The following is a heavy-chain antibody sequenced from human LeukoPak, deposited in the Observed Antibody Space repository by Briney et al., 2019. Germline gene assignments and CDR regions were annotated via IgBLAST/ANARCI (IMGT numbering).Heavy chain of an antibody. V-gene: IGHV1-18*01. J-gene: IGHJ6*03. CDR1: GYTFTSYG. Sequence: ASVKVSCEASGYTFTSYGISWVRQAPGQGLEWMGWISAYNGNTNYAQKLQGRVTMTTDTSTSTAYMELRSLRSDDTAVYYCARGGVVVPAALYYYYYYMDVWGKGTTVTVSS. CDR3: ARGGVVVPAALYYYYYYMDV. CDR2: ISAYNGNT. D-gene: IGHD2-2*01.